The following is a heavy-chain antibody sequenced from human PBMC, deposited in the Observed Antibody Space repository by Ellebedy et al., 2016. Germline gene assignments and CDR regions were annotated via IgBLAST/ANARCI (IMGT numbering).Heavy chain of an antibody. CDR2: IYYSGST. J-gene: IGHJ4*02. Sequence: GSLRLSCTVSGGSISSYYWSWIRQPPGKGLEWIGYIYYSGSTNYNPSLKSRVTISVDTSKNQFSLKLSSVTAADTAVYYCARAVFGVVTRRYFDYWGQGTLVTVSS. V-gene: IGHV4-59*01. CDR1: GGSISSYY. D-gene: IGHD3-3*01. CDR3: ARAVFGVVTRRYFDY.